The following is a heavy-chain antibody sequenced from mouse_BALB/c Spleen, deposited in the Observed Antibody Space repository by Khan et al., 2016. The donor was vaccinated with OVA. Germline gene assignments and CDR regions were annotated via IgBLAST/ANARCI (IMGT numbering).Heavy chain of an antibody. CDR3: ARHGSTSWFPY. D-gene: IGHD1-1*01. CDR2: IDPFNGGS. CDR1: GYSFTSYY. J-gene: IGHJ3*01. V-gene: IGHV1-31*01. Sequence: EVQLQQSGPELMKPGASVKISCKASGYSFTSYYIHWVKQSHGKTLEWIGYIDPFNGGSTYNQKFKVKATLTVDKSSNTAYMHLTSLTSEDSAVCYCARHGSTSWFPYWGQGTLVTVSA.